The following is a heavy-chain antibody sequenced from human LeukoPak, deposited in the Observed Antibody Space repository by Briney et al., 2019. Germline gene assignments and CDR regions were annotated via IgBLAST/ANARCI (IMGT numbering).Heavy chain of an antibody. CDR3: ARRRTGILSP. Sequence: GGSLRLSCAASGFTFSSYNMNWVRQAPGKGLEWVSYISDGGSSIYYVDSVKGRFTISRDNAKNSLYLQMDSLRAEDTAIYYCARRRTGILSPWGQGTLVTVSS. D-gene: IGHD3-9*01. V-gene: IGHV3-48*03. CDR2: ISDGGSSI. CDR1: GFTFSSYN. J-gene: IGHJ5*02.